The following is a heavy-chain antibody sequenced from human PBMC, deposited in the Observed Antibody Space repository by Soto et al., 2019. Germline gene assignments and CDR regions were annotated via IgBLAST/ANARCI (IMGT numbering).Heavy chain of an antibody. CDR3: AKGGPYYYYGMDV. CDR2: ISGSGGST. J-gene: IGHJ6*02. CDR1: GFTFVSYA. V-gene: IGHV3-23*01. Sequence: GSLRLSCAASGFTFVSYAISCVRHSPCKWREWVSAISGSGGSTYYADSVKGRFTISRDNSKNTLYLQMNSLRAEDTAVYYCAKGGPYYYYGMDVWGQGTTVTVSS.